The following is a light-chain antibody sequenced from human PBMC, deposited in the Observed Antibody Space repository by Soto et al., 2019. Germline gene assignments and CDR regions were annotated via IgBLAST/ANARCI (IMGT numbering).Light chain of an antibody. V-gene: IGKV1-9*01. Sequence: DIQMTQSPSSLSASVGDRVTITCRASQGIRNYLAWYQQKQGRAPKLXIYIASTLQSGVRSRFSGSYSGTECSLTITSLQPEDFATYYCQQLFDSPITFGQGTRLEIK. CDR1: QGIRNY. CDR3: QQLFDSPIT. J-gene: IGKJ5*01. CDR2: IAS.